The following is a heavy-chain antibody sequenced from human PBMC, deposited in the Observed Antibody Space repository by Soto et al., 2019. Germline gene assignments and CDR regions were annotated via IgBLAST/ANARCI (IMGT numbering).Heavy chain of an antibody. CDR2: IYYSGST. V-gene: IGHV4-30-4*01. CDR3: ARATSTAMVNYYYYGMDV. CDR1: GGSISSGDYY. D-gene: IGHD5-18*01. Sequence: QVQLQESGPELVKPSQTLSLTCTVSGGSISSGDYYWSWIRQPPGMGLEWIGYIYYSGSTYYNPSLKSRVTISVDTSKNQFALKLSSVTAADTAVYYWARATSTAMVNYYYYGMDVWGQGTTVTVSS. J-gene: IGHJ6*02.